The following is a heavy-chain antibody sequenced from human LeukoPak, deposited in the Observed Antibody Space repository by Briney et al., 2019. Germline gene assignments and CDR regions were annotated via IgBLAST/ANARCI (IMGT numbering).Heavy chain of an antibody. CDR1: GFTFSSYW. CDR3: AKEQMIVVVGWFDP. CDR2: INTDGSST. J-gene: IGHJ5*02. V-gene: IGHV3-74*01. D-gene: IGHD3-22*01. Sequence: GRSLRLSCAASGFTFSSYWMHWVRQAPGKGLVWVSRINTDGSSTSYADSVKGRFTISRDNAKNTLYLQMNSLRVEDTAVYYCAKEQMIVVVGWFDPWGQGTLVTVSS.